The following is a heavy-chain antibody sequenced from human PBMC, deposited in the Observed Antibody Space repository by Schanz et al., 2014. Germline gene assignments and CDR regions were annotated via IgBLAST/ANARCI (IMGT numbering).Heavy chain of an antibody. CDR1: GFTLSSYG. D-gene: IGHD3-22*01. V-gene: IGHV3-30*18. CDR3: AKDRSWDYDSSGYFDY. J-gene: IGHJ4*02. CDR2: INSDGTKR. Sequence: QVRLVESGGGVVQPGRSLRLSCAASGFTLSSYGMHWVRQAPGKGLEWVAFINSDGTKRFYADSVKGRFTISRDNSKNTLYLQMNSLRAEDTAVYYCAKDRSWDYDSSGYFDYWGQGTLVTVSS.